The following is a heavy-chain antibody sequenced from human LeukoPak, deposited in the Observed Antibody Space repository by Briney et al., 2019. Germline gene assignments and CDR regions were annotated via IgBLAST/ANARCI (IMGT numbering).Heavy chain of an antibody. CDR2: ISSSGSTI. Sequence: GGSLRLSCAASGFTFSDYYMSWIRQAPGKGLEWVSYISSSGSTIYYADSVKGRFTISRDNAKNSLYLQMNSLRAEDTAVYYCARDRLRIFGVVTYMFDYWGQGTLVTVSS. V-gene: IGHV3-11*01. J-gene: IGHJ4*02. CDR3: ARDRLRIFGVVTYMFDY. D-gene: IGHD3-3*01. CDR1: GFTFSDYY.